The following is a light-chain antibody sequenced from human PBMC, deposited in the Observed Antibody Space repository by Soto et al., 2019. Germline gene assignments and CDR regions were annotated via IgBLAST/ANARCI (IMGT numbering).Light chain of an antibody. CDR1: SSDLGGYKY. V-gene: IGLV2-14*01. CDR2: EVS. J-gene: IGLJ2*01. CDR3: ASYTSSSTSVI. Sequence: QSALTQPASVSGSPGQSITISCTGTSSDLGGYKYVSWYQQHPDKAPKLIIFEVSNRPSGISSRFSGSKSGNTASLTISGLQAEDEADYYGASYTSSSTSVIFGRGTKLTVL.